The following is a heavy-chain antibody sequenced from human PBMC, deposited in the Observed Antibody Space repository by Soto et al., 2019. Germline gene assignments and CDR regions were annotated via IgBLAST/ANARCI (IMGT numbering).Heavy chain of an antibody. J-gene: IGHJ4*02. CDR1: GGAVSSGSYY. CDR3: ARSRALRYFDWLLNYYFDY. D-gene: IGHD3-9*01. CDR2: IYYSGST. Sequence: TCTVSGGAVSSGSYYWSWIRQPPGKGLEWIGYIYYSGSTNCNPSLKSRVTISVDTSKNQFSLKLSSVTAADTAVYYCARSRALRYFDWLLNYYFDYWGKGTLVTVS. V-gene: IGHV4-61*01.